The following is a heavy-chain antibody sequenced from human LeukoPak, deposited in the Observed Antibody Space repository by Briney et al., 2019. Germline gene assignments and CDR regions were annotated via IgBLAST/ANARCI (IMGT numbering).Heavy chain of an antibody. J-gene: IGHJ4*02. Sequence: GGSLRLSCAASGFTFSNYWMSWVRQAPGKGLEWVANIKQDGSDKYYVDSVKGRFTISRDNAKNSVYLQISGLRVADTGVYYCARGFAWYDYWGQGTLVTVSS. CDR2: IKQDGSDK. CDR1: GFTFSNYW. V-gene: IGHV3-7*01. D-gene: IGHD3-9*01. CDR3: ARGFAWYDY.